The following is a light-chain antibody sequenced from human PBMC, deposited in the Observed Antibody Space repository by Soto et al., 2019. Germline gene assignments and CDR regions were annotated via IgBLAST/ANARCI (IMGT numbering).Light chain of an antibody. Sequence: QSVLTQPASVSGSPGQSITISCTGTSSDVGSYNYVSWYQQHPGKAPRLMIYASSNRPSGVSHRFSGSRSGNTASLTISGLQADDEADYFCSSYTSGSTLYDFGSGTKVTVL. CDR1: SSDVGSYNY. CDR2: ASS. J-gene: IGLJ1*01. V-gene: IGLV2-14*01. CDR3: SSYTSGSTLYD.